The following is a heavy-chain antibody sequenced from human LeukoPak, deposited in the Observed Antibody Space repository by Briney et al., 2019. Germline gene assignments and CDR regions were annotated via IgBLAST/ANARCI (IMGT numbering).Heavy chain of an antibody. CDR2: IREDGSEK. V-gene: IGHV3-7*01. Sequence: PGGSLRLSCAASGFTFSSYWMTWARQAPGKGLEWVANIREDGSEKYYVDSVKGRFTISRDNAKNSLYLQVNSLGAEDTAVYYCARLNYDFWSGVWEGYYMDVWGKGTTVTVSS. D-gene: IGHD3-3*01. J-gene: IGHJ6*03. CDR1: GFTFSSYW. CDR3: ARLNYDFWSGVWEGYYMDV.